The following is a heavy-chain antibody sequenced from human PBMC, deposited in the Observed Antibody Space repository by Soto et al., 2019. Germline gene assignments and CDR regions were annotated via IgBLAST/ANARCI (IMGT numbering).Heavy chain of an antibody. V-gene: IGHV1-69*02. CDR2: IIPILGIA. Sequence: SVKVSCKASGGTFSSYTISWVRQAPGQGLEWMGRIIPILGIANYAQKFQGRVTITADKSTSTAYMELSSLRSEDTAVYYCARGGYCSSTSCYRVDYYYYYMDVWGKGTTVTVSS. J-gene: IGHJ6*03. CDR1: GGTFSSYT. CDR3: ARGGYCSSTSCYRVDYYYYYMDV. D-gene: IGHD2-2*01.